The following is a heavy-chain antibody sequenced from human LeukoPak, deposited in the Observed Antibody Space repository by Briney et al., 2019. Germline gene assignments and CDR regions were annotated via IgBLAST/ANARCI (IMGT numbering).Heavy chain of an antibody. J-gene: IGHJ4*02. CDR3: ARGGDFWSGHTVDY. CDR1: GGSISSSSYY. D-gene: IGHD3-3*01. Sequence: SETLSLTCTVSGGSISSSSYYWGWIRQPPGKGLEWIGSIYYSGSTYYNPSLRSRVTISVDTSKNQFSLKLSSVTAADTAVYYCARGGDFWSGHTVDYWGQGTLVTVSS. V-gene: IGHV4-39*07. CDR2: IYYSGST.